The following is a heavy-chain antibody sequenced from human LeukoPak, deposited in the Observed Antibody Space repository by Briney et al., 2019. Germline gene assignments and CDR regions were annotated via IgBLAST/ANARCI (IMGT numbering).Heavy chain of an antibody. CDR2: MNHNRGNA. CDR1: GYTFTSYD. Sequence: GAAVKVSCKASGYTFTSYDINWVRQATGPGLEWMGWMNHNRGNAGYAQKFQGRVTMTRNTSIITAYMELSSLRSEDTAVYYCARKGDIVVVPAAIIHYYYGMDVWGQGTTVTVSS. V-gene: IGHV1-8*01. J-gene: IGHJ6*02. D-gene: IGHD2-2*02. CDR3: ARKGDIVVVPAAIIHYYYGMDV.